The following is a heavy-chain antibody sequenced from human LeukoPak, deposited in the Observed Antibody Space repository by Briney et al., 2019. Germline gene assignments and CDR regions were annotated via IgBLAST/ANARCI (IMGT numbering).Heavy chain of an antibody. CDR3: ARGGGGIVVVPADPFDY. D-gene: IGHD2-2*01. J-gene: IGHJ4*02. CDR2: INAGNGNT. Sequence: ASVKVSCKASGGTFSSYAISWVRQAPGQGLEWMGGINAGNGNTKYSQKFQGRVTITRDTSASTAYMELSSLRSEDTAVYYCARGGGGIVVVPADPFDYWGQGTLVTVSS. CDR1: GGTFSSYA. V-gene: IGHV1-3*01.